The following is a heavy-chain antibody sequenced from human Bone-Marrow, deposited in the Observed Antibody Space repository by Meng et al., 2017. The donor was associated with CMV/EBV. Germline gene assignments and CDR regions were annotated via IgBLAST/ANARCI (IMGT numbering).Heavy chain of an antibody. CDR2: ISYDGSNK. CDR3: AREGQEYCTNGVCYTGVPFDY. Sequence: GESLKISCAASGFTFSNYALHWVRQAPGKGLEWVAIISYDGSNKYFADSVKGRFTISRDNSKNTLYLQMNSLRVEDTAVYYYAREGQEYCTNGVCYTGVPFDYWGQGTLVTVSS. V-gene: IGHV3-30-3*01. J-gene: IGHJ4*02. D-gene: IGHD2-8*01. CDR1: GFTFSNYA.